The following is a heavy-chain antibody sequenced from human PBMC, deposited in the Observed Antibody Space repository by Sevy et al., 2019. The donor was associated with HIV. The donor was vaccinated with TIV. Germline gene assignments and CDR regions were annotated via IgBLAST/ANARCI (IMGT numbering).Heavy chain of an antibody. CDR2: ISGSGGST. J-gene: IGHJ3*01. CDR3: AKDRAVLVGDAFDL. Sequence: GGSLRLSCAASEITLSNHAMNWVRQAPGRGLEWVSAISGSGGSTYYADSVKGRFTISRDNSKNTLSLQMHSLRVEDTAVYYCAKDRAVLVGDAFDLWGQGTMVTVSS. CDR1: EITLSNHA. D-gene: IGHD2-15*01. V-gene: IGHV3-23*01.